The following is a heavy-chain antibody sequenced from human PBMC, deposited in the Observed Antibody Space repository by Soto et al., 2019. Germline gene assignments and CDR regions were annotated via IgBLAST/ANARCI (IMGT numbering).Heavy chain of an antibody. V-gene: IGHV2-5*02. CDR3: AHSKKSYYEVLTGPRGGWLDP. D-gene: IGHD3-9*01. J-gene: IGHJ5*02. CDR1: GFSLSNSEVG. CDR2: IYGDDDK. Sequence: QITLKESGPTLVKPTQTLTLTCTISGFSLSNSEVGMGWIRQPPGKALECLALIYGDDDKRYSPVLKSRPNITRDTSKNQVVPTRTTMDPVDTGTYYCAHSKKSYYEVLTGPRGGWLDPWGQGTLVTVSS.